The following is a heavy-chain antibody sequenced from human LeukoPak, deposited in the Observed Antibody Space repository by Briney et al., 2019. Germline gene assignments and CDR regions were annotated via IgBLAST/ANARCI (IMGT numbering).Heavy chain of an antibody. V-gene: IGHV1-69*05. Sequence: ASVKVSCKASGGTFSSYAISWVRQAPGQGLEWMGGIIPIFGTANYAQKFQGRVTMTRDTSTSTVYMELSSLRSEDTAVYYCARDVRGGGQLLSGIDYWGQGTLVTVSS. CDR2: IIPIFGTA. CDR3: ARDVRGGGQLLSGIDY. CDR1: GGTFSSYA. J-gene: IGHJ4*02. D-gene: IGHD2-2*01.